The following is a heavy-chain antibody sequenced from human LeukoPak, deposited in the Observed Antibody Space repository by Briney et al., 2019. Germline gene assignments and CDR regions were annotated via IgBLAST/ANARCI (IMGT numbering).Heavy chain of an antibody. J-gene: IGHJ4*02. D-gene: IGHD6-19*01. CDR1: GFPFSSYG. CDR2: ISGSDGRT. CDR3: AKDLIAVTAYFDY. V-gene: IGHV3-23*01. Sequence: QSGGSLRLSCVASGFPFSSYGMHWVRQAPGKGLEWVSAISGSDGRTYYADSVKGRFTISTDNSKNTLYLQMNSLRAEDTAVYYCAKDLIAVTAYFDYWGQGALVTVSA.